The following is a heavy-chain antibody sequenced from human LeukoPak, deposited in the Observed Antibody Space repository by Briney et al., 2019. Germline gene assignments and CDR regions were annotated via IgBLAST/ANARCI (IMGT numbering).Heavy chain of an antibody. CDR3: TSGYPAYCGGDCSPFDY. D-gene: IGHD2-21*02. Sequence: PGGSLRLSCTASGFTFGDYAMSWVRQAPGKGLEWVGFIRSKAYGGTTEYAASVKGRFTISRDDSKSIAYLQMNSLKTEDTAVYYCTSGYPAYCGGDCSPFDYWGQGTLVTVSS. CDR1: GFTFGDYA. CDR2: IRSKAYGGTT. V-gene: IGHV3-49*04. J-gene: IGHJ4*02.